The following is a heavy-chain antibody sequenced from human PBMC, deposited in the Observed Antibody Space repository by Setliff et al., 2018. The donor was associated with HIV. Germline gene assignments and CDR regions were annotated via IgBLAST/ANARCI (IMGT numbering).Heavy chain of an antibody. V-gene: IGHV4-39*01. J-gene: IGHJ4*02. Sequence: SETLSLTCTISGTSISSGGYCWSWIRQPPGKGLEWIGSIYYSGSTYYNPSLKSRVTISVDTSKNQFSLRVTSVTAADTAIYYCATHGGYSSGLRGWGQGTLVTVSS. CDR3: ATHGGYSSGLRG. CDR2: IYYSGST. D-gene: IGHD6-19*01. CDR1: GTSISSGGYC.